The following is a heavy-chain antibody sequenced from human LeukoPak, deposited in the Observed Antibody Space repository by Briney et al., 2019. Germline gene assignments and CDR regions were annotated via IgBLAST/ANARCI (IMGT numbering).Heavy chain of an antibody. J-gene: IGHJ4*02. Sequence: GGSLRLSCAASGFTFSSYGMHWVRQAPGKGLEWVAVISYDGSNKYYADSVKGRFTISRDNSKNTLYLQMNSLRAEDTAVYYCAKDHSGSFDYWGQGTLVTVSS. V-gene: IGHV3-30*18. D-gene: IGHD3-10*01. CDR2: ISYDGSNK. CDR3: AKDHSGSFDY. CDR1: GFTFSSYG.